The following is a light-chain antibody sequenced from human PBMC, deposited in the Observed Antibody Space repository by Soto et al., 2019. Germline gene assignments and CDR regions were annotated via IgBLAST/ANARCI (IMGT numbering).Light chain of an antibody. J-gene: IGKJ4*01. CDR1: QSVSSY. CDR2: DAT. CDR3: QQHSNGPPLT. V-gene: IGKV3-11*01. Sequence: DIVLIQSPATLSLSPGARATLSYRAWQSVSSYLDWYQKNPGQDPRRLINDATNTATSTPDRFSGSVTGTDSALTISSLEPKDIALYYCQQHSNGPPLTFGGGTKVDIK.